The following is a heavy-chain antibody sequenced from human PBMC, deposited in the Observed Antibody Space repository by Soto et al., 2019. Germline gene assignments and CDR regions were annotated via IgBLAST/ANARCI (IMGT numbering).Heavy chain of an antibody. Sequence: GGSLRLSCAASGFTFSSYDMSWVRQAPGKGLERVSVIGDSGGSTYYADSVKGRCTISRDNSKTTLYLQMNDLRAEDTAIYYCVRHAKLTTVTANVGYYYGLDVWGQGTTVTVSS. D-gene: IGHD4-4*01. CDR1: GFTFSSYD. J-gene: IGHJ6*02. CDR3: VRHAKLTTVTANVGYYYGLDV. V-gene: IGHV3-23*01. CDR2: IGDSGGST.